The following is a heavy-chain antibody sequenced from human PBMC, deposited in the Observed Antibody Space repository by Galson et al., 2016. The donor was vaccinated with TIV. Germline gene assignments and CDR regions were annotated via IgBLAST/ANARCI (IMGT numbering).Heavy chain of an antibody. J-gene: IGHJ6*02. V-gene: IGHV3-30*02. CDR3: AKCIAIFGVIPPWGGMDV. Sequence: SLRLSCAASGFTFSTYVMHWVRQAPGKGLEWVAFVRYDGSHKNYADTVKGRFTISRDNAKYTLYLQMNSLRAEYTAVSYCAKCIAIFGVIPPWGGMDVWCQGTTVTVSS. CDR2: VRYDGSHK. D-gene: IGHD3-3*01. CDR1: GFTFSTYV.